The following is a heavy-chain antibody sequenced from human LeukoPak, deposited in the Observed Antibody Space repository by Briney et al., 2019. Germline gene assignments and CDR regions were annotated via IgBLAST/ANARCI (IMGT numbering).Heavy chain of an antibody. D-gene: IGHD3-10*01. V-gene: IGHV3-21*01. CDR2: ISSSSTYI. CDR1: GFTFTTYS. J-gene: IGHJ4*02. Sequence: GGSLRLSCAASGFTFTTYSMNWVRQAPGKGLEWVSSISSSSTYIYYADSVKGRFTISRDNAKNSLFLQMNSLRAEDTAVYYCARDGVYSSGTYYYYFDYWGQGTLVTVSS. CDR3: ARDGVYSSGTYYYYFDY.